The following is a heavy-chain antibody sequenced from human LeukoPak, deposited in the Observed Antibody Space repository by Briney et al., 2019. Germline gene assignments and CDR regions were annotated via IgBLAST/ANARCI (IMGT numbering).Heavy chain of an antibody. J-gene: IGHJ4*02. V-gene: IGHV1-18*01. CDR3: ARDVVASNGVFDY. D-gene: IGHD2-15*01. CDR2: TSAYNGQT. CDR1: GYIFNTYG. Sequence: GASVTVSCKASGYIFNTYGVSWVRRAPGQGLEWMGWTSAYNGQTIYAQNVQGRVTMTTDTSTRIAYMELRSLRFDDTAVYYCARDVVASNGVFDYWGQGTLVTVSS.